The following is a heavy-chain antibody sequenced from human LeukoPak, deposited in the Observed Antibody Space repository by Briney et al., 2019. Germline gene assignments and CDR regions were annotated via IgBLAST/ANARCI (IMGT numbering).Heavy chain of an antibody. CDR2: INSDGSST. Sequence: GGSLRLSCAASGFTFSSYWMHWVRHAPGKGLVWVSRINSDGSSTSYADSVKGRFTISRDNAKNTLYLQMNSLRAEDTAVYYCARVRYYDSSGYFKIPHDAFDIWGQGTMVTVSS. D-gene: IGHD3-22*01. CDR1: GFTFSSYW. CDR3: ARVRYYDSSGYFKIPHDAFDI. V-gene: IGHV3-74*01. J-gene: IGHJ3*02.